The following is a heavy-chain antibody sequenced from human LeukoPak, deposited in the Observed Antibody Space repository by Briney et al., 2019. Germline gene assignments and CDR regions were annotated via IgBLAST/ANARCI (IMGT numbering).Heavy chain of an antibody. V-gene: IGHV4-34*01. Sequence: PSETLSLTCTVSSGSISRYYWSWIRQPPGKGLEWIGEINHSGSTNYNPSLKSRVTISVDTSKNQFSLKLSSVTAADTAVYYCARGTPRTKPRGGYSYGYGGAPNYYYYMDVWGKGTTVTVSS. D-gene: IGHD5-18*01. J-gene: IGHJ6*03. CDR3: ARGTPRTKPRGGYSYGYGGAPNYYYYMDV. CDR1: SGSISRYY. CDR2: INHSGST.